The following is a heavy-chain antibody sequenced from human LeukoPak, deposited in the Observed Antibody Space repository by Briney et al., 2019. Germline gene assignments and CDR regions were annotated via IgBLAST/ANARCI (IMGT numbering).Heavy chain of an antibody. CDR3: AIGPPYGGYSD. D-gene: IGHD5-12*01. CDR1: GFTFSSYW. V-gene: IGHV3-23*01. CDR2: ISGSGGRT. J-gene: IGHJ4*02. Sequence: PGGYLRLYCAASGFTFSSYWMSWVRKGPGKGPEWVSSISGSGGRTYYADSLKGRFTISRDNSKNTLYLQMNSLRPEDTAVYSCAIGPPYGGYSDWGQGTLVTVSS.